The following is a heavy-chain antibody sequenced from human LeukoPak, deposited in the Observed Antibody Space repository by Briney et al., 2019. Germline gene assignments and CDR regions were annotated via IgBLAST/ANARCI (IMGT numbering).Heavy chain of an antibody. CDR1: GVSVSSNNGA. Sequence: PSQTLSLTCGISGVSVSSNNGAWNWIRQSPSRGLEWLGRTYYRSEWYNDYAGSMKGRITISPDTSKNQFSMHLNSLTSENTDGYYCAGDVGTSGWYTFDYWGQGPLVTVSS. CDR3: AGDVGTSGWYTFDY. CDR2: TYYRSEWYN. D-gene: IGHD6-19*01. V-gene: IGHV6-1*01. J-gene: IGHJ4*02.